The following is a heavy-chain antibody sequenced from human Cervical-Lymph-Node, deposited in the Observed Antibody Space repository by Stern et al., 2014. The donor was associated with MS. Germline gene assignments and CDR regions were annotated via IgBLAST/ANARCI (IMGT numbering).Heavy chain of an antibody. CDR2: TSYDGREK. CDR3: ARDKANSWSFDY. D-gene: IGHD6-13*01. V-gene: IGHV3-30*03. Sequence: VQLVESGGGVAQPGGSLTLSCAASGFSLTTHGMHWARQAPGKGLEWVAMTSYDGREKCYADSVMGRFTVSRANSENTLFLQLNSLRAEDTAVYYCARDKANSWSFDYWGQGTLVAVSS. J-gene: IGHJ4*02. CDR1: GFSLTTHG.